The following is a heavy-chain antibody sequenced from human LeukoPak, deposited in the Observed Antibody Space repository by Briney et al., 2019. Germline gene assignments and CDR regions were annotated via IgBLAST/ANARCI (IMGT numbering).Heavy chain of an antibody. J-gene: IGHJ5*02. D-gene: IGHD3-10*01. CDR3: ARDQWDYYGTTHEDWFDP. V-gene: IGHV3-66*01. Sequence: GGSLRLSCAASGFTVSSNCMSWVRQAPGKGLEWVSVIYSGGSTYYADFVKGRFTISRDNSKNTLYLQMNSLRAEDTAVYYCARDQWDYYGTTHEDWFDPWGQGTLVTVSS. CDR1: GFTVSSNC. CDR2: IYSGGST.